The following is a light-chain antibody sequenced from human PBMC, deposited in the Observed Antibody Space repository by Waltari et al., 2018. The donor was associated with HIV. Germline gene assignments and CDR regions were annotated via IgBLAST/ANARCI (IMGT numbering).Light chain of an antibody. CDR1: QSVTSGY. V-gene: IGKV3-20*01. J-gene: IGKJ4*01. Sequence: EIVLTQSPDTLSLSPGERATLSCTASQSVTSGYWAWYQQNPGRTPRLVISGASSRATGIPDRFSGSGSGTHFTRTINVVEPEDFAVYFCQQYATSPELTFGGGTQLDIK. CDR2: GAS. CDR3: QQYATSPELT.